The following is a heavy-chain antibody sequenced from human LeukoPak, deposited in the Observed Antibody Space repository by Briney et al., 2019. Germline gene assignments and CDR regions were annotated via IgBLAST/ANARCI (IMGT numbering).Heavy chain of an antibody. Sequence: GGSLRLSCVASGFTFSYYAMTWVRQAPGKGLEWVSAISGSGSSTYCADSVKGRFTISRDNSQSTLYLQMNSLRAEDTAVYYCAKDLSLWFGQNWGQGTLVTVSS. CDR3: AKDLSLWFGQN. CDR1: GFTFSYYA. CDR2: ISGSGSST. V-gene: IGHV3-23*01. D-gene: IGHD3-10*01. J-gene: IGHJ4*02.